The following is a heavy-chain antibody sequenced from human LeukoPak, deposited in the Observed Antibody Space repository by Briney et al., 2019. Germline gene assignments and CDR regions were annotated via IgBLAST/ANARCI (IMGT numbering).Heavy chain of an antibody. J-gene: IGHJ5*02. CDR1: GGSISSYY. CDR3: VSSARYEDPWFDP. Sequence: SETLSLTCTVSGGSISSYYWSWIRQPPGKGLEWIGYIYTSGSTNYNPSLKSRVTISVDTSKNQFSLKLSSVTAADTAVYYCVSSARYEDPWFDPWGQGTLVTVSS. V-gene: IGHV4-4*09. D-gene: IGHD1-26*01. CDR2: IYTSGST.